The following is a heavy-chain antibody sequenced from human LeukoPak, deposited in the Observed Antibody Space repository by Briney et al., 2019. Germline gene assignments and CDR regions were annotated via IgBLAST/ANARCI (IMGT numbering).Heavy chain of an antibody. Sequence: GASVKVSCKASGYTLTDYYMHWVRQAPGQGLEWMGWINPYSGGTNYAQNFQGRVTMTRDTSISTAYMELNRLTSDDTAVYYCARDPGLDLIFWGQGTLVTVSS. CDR1: GYTLTDYY. D-gene: IGHD3/OR15-3a*01. CDR2: INPYSGGT. V-gene: IGHV1-2*02. CDR3: ARDPGLDLIF. J-gene: IGHJ4*02.